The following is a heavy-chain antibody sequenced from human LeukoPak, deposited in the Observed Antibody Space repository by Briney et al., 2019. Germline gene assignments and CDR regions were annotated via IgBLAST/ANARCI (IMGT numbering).Heavy chain of an antibody. CDR3: AKDLSWGYYYDNPDI. CDR2: ISSSSSYI. D-gene: IGHD3-22*01. Sequence: PGGSLRLSCAASGFTFSSYSMNWVRQAPGKGLEWVSSISSSSSYIYYADSVKGRFTISRDNAKNSLYLQMNSLRAEDTAVYYCAKDLSWGYYYDNPDIWGQGTMVTVSS. V-gene: IGHV3-21*01. CDR1: GFTFSSYS. J-gene: IGHJ3*02.